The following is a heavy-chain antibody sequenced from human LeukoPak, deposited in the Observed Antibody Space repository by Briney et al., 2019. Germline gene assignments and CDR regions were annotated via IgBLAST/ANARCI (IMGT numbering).Heavy chain of an antibody. CDR3: ARDRYDILTGYNPLGAFDM. D-gene: IGHD3-9*01. CDR1: GFTLSKYW. CDR2: MNSDGSST. J-gene: IGHJ3*02. Sequence: PGGSLRLSCAASGFTLSKYWMHWVRQAPGKGPVWVSRMNSDGSSTTYADSAKGRFTISRDNAKNTLYLQMNSLRAEDTAVYYCARDRYDILTGYNPLGAFDMWGQGTMVTVSS. V-gene: IGHV3-74*01.